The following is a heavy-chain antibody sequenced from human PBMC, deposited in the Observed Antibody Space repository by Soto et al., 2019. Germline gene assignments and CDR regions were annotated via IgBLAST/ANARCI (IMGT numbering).Heavy chain of an antibody. V-gene: IGHV4-34*01. J-gene: IGHJ4*02. Sequence: SETLSLTCAVYGGSFSGYYWSWIRQPPGKGLEWIGQINHSGSTNYNPSLKSRVTISVDTSKNQFSLKLSSVTAADTAVYYCARGNYYGSGSFAAFFFYWGQGTLVTVSS. CDR1: GGSFSGYY. CDR3: ARGNYYGSGSFAAFFFY. D-gene: IGHD3-10*01. CDR2: INHSGST.